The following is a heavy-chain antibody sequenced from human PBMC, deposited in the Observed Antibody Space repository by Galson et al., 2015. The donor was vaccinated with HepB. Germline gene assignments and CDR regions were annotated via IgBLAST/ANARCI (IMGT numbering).Heavy chain of an antibody. D-gene: IGHD5-12*01. Sequence: SLRLSCAASGFTFSSYAMHWVRQAPGKGLEWVAVISYDGSNKYYADSVKGRFTISRDNSKNTLYLQMNSLRAEDTAVYYCARVIGSGYDFAPVDYWGQGTLVTVST. J-gene: IGHJ4*02. CDR3: ARVIGSGYDFAPVDY. CDR1: GFTFSSYA. CDR2: ISYDGSNK. V-gene: IGHV3-30*04.